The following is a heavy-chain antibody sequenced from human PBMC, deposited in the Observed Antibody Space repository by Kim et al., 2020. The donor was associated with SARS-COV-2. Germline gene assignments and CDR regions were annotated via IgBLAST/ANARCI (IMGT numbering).Heavy chain of an antibody. CDR3: ARLILEGCSGGSCYSEVLRGAFFDY. J-gene: IGHJ4*02. Sequence: SETLSLTCTVSGGSISSSSYYWGWIRQPPGKGLEWIGSIYYSGSTYYNPSLKSRVTISVDTSKNQFSLKLSSVTAADTAVYYCARLILEGCSGGSCYSEVLRGAFFDYWGQGTLVTVSS. CDR2: IYYSGST. CDR1: GGSISSSSYY. V-gene: IGHV4-39*01. D-gene: IGHD2-15*01.